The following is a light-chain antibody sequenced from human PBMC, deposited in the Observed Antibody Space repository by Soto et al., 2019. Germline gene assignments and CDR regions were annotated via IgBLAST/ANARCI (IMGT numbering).Light chain of an antibody. CDR3: HQHSNWPLT. CDR2: DVS. CDR1: QSVGTS. V-gene: IGKV3-11*01. J-gene: IGKJ4*01. Sequence: ILLTQSPDTLSLSPGERAPLSCGASQSVGTSLEWYQQKPGQAPSLLISDVSNRATGIPARFSGSGSRTDFTLTISSLEPEDFAVYYCHQHSNWPLTFGGGTKVDIK.